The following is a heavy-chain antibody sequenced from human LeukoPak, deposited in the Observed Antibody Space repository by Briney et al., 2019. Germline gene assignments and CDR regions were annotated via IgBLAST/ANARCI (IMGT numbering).Heavy chain of an antibody. V-gene: IGHV4-61*01. CDR1: GYSISNGYY. Sequence: PSETLSLTCTVSGYSISNGYYWNWIRQPPGKGLEWIGYIYYSGTTNYNPSLQSRLTISVDTSKNQFSLKLNSVTAADTAVYYCARGRSGFGTNSDYWGQGTLVTVSS. CDR3: ARGRSGFGTNSDY. J-gene: IGHJ4*02. CDR2: IYYSGTT. D-gene: IGHD3-10*01.